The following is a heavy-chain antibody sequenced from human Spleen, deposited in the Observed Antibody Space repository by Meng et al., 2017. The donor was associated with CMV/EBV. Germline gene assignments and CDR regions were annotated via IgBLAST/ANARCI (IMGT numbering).Heavy chain of an antibody. J-gene: IGHJ4*02. V-gene: IGHV3-7*01. CDR1: GFTFSYYW. CDR2: IKQDGSER. CDR3: ARRHDSSGYYLSFFDS. D-gene: IGHD3-22*01. Sequence: SGFTFSYYWMTWVRQAPGRGLEWVANIKQDGSERYYVDSVKGRFTISRDNAKNSLLLQMDNLRADDTGFYYCARRHDSSGYYLSFFDSWGQGILVTVSS.